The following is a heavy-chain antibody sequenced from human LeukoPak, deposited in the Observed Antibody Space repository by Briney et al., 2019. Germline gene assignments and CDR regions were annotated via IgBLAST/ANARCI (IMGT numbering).Heavy chain of an antibody. CDR2: IYSGGAT. D-gene: IGHD1/OR15-1a*01. Sequence: GGSLSLSCAASGFTVSSNYMSWVRQAPGKGLEWGSLIYSGGATYYADSVKGRFTISRDNSKNTLYLQMNSLRGDDTAVYYCARGITGTNNWFDPWGQGTLVTVSS. V-gene: IGHV3-53*05. CDR1: GFTVSSNY. CDR3: ARGITGTNNWFDP. J-gene: IGHJ5*02.